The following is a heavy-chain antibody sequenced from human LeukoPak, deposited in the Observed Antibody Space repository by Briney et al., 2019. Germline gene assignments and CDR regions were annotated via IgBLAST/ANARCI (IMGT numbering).Heavy chain of an antibody. CDR1: GGSISSYY. V-gene: IGHV4-59*01. CDR3: ARAKGYDFWSGYPGIYYMDV. CDR2: ICYSGST. Sequence: SETLSLTCTVSGGSISSYYWSWIRQPPGKGLEWIGCICYSGSTNYNPSLKSRVTILVDTSKNQFSLKLSSVTAADTAVYYCARAKGYDFWSGYPGIYYMDVWGKGTTVTVSS. J-gene: IGHJ6*03. D-gene: IGHD3-3*01.